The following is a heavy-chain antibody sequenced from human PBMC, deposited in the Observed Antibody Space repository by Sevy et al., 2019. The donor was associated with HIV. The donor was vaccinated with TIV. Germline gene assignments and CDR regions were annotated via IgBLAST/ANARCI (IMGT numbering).Heavy chain of an antibody. J-gene: IGHJ4*02. D-gene: IGHD2-15*01. V-gene: IGHV3-30*02. CDR2: VHFDGNEK. CDR3: VKDRCSAAGYPREYFEH. Sequence: GGSLRLSCAASGFSFSTFGMHWVRQPLGKGLEWVAFVHFDGNEKWYADSGKGRFTISRDNSKSTVFLQMDSLRIEDTALYYCVKDRCSAAGYPREYFEHWGQGTLVTVSS. CDR1: GFSFSTFG.